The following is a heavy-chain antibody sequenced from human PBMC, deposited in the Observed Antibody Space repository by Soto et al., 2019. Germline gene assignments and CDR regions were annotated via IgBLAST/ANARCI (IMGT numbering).Heavy chain of an antibody. D-gene: IGHD2-15*01. CDR3: ARELVAAPLNYYYGMDV. CDR1: GFTFSSYG. V-gene: IGHV3-33*01. CDR2: IWYDGSNK. Sequence: GGSLRLSCAASGFTFSSYGMHWVRQAPGKGLEWVAVIWYDGSNKYYADSVKGRFTISRDNSKNTLYLQMNSLRAEDTAVYYCARELVAAPLNYYYGMDVWGQGTTVTVSS. J-gene: IGHJ6*02.